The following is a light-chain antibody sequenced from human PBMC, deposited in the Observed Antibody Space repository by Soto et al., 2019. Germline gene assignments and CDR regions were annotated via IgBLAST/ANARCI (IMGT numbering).Light chain of an antibody. CDR1: QSVSSN. V-gene: IGKV3D-15*01. CDR2: GAS. CDR3: QQYNNWPTIT. J-gene: IGKJ5*01. Sequence: IVMTQSPATLSVSPGERATLSCRASQSVSSNLAWYQQKPGQAPRLIIYGASTRATGIPARFSGSGSGTEFTLTISSLQSADFAVYYCQQYNNWPTITFGQGTRLAIK.